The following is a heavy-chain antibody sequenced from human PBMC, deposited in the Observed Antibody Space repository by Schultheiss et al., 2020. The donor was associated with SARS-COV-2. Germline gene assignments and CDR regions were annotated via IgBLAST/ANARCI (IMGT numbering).Heavy chain of an antibody. CDR3: ARDSSGWQTTTRWGMDV. CDR2: INPNSGGT. V-gene: IGHV1-2*04. CDR1: GYTLTELS. D-gene: IGHD6-19*01. J-gene: IGHJ6*02. Sequence: ASVKVSCKVSGYTLTELSMHWVRQAPGKGLEWMGWINPNSGGTNYAQKFQGWVTMTRDTSISTAYMELSRLRSDDTAVYYCARDSSGWQTTTRWGMDVWGQGTTVTVSS.